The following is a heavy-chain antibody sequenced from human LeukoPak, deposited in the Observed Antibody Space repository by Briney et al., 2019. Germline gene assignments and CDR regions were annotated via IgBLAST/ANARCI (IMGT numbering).Heavy chain of an antibody. CDR3: ARYRFISGWYSFDY. D-gene: IGHD6-19*01. CDR2: IYVDGSN. CDR1: GISISTYP. Sequence: SETLSLTCTVSGISISTYPWSWIRQSAGKGLEWIGRIYVDGSNNYNPSLKSRVTMAVDTSKNQFYLKLTSVTAADTAVYYCARYRFISGWYSFDYWGQGTLVTVSS. J-gene: IGHJ4*02. V-gene: IGHV4-4*07.